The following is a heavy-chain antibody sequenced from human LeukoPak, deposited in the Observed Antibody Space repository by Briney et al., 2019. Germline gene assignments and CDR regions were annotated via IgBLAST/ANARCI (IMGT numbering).Heavy chain of an antibody. V-gene: IGHV3-43*02. CDR1: GFTFDDYA. J-gene: IGHJ4*02. CDR3: AKEYGDYGYYYDY. CDR2: ISGDGGST. Sequence: GGPLRLSCTASGFTFDDYAMHWVRQAPGKGLEWVSLISGDGGSTYYADSVKGRFSISRDNSKNSLYLQMNSLRTEDTALYYCAKEYGDYGYYYDYWGQGTLVTVSS. D-gene: IGHD4-17*01.